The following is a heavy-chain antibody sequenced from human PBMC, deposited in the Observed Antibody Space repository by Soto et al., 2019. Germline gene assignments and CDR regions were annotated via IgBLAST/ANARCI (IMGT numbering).Heavy chain of an antibody. CDR1: GFTFSSYS. CDR2: ISSSSSYI. CDR3: ARLGYCSGGSCYDGIAY. V-gene: IGHV3-21*01. J-gene: IGHJ4*02. D-gene: IGHD2-15*01. Sequence: TGGSLRLSCAASGFTFSSYSMNWVRQAPGKGLEWVSSISSSSSYIYYADSVKGRFTISRDNAKNSLYLQMNSLRAEDTAVYYCARLGYCSGGSCYDGIAYWGQGTLVTVSS.